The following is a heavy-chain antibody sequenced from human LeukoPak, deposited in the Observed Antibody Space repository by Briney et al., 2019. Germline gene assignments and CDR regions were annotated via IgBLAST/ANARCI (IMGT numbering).Heavy chain of an antibody. Sequence: GGSLRLSCAASGFTFSSSWMHWVRQAPGKGLVWVARINGDGTSTNYADSVRGRFTISGDNAKNTLSLQMNSLRAEDTAVYYCVRVLQGYWGQGTLFAVSS. D-gene: IGHD4-11*01. CDR2: INGDGTST. V-gene: IGHV3-74*01. CDR1: GFTFSSSW. CDR3: VRVLQGY. J-gene: IGHJ4*02.